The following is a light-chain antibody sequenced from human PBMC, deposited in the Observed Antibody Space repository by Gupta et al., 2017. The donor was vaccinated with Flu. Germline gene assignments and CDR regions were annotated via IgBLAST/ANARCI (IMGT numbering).Light chain of an antibody. CDR2: DNN. CDR3: GTWDTTRSDNVV. CDR1: SHNIGTHY. Sequence: QPVLTQPPSVSAAPGPTVTISCSGRSHNIGTHYVTWYQPLPDTAPTILICDNNKRPSGRPPGCSGSKSGTSATLGITALPPGDEADYYFGTWDTTRSDNVVFGGGTKLTVL. J-gene: IGLJ2*01. V-gene: IGLV1-51*01.